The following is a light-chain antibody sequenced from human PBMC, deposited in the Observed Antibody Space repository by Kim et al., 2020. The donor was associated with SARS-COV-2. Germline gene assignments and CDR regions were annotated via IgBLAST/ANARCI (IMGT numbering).Light chain of an antibody. J-gene: IGKJ2*03. Sequence: LSASVDDRVTITCRASQSISSWLAWYQQKPGKAPKLLIYKASSLESGVPSRFSGSGSGTEFTLTISSLQPDDFATYYCQQYNSQYSFGQGTKLEI. CDR2: KAS. CDR3: QQYNSQYS. V-gene: IGKV1-5*03. CDR1: QSISSW.